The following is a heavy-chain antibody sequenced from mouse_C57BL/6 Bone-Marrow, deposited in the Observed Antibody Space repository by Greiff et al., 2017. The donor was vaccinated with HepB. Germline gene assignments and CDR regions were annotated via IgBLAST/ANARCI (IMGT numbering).Heavy chain of an antibody. CDR1: GFSLTSYG. CDR3: AKRIHYYGSSVYYAMDY. CDR2: LWSGGST. V-gene: IGHV2-4*01. Sequence: QVQLQQSGPGLVQPSQSLSITCTVSGFSLTSYGVHWVRQPPGKGLEWLGVLWSGGSTDYNAAFISRRSISKDNSKSQVFFKMNSLQADDTAIYYCAKRIHYYGSSVYYAMDYWGQGTSVTVSS. J-gene: IGHJ4*01. D-gene: IGHD1-1*01.